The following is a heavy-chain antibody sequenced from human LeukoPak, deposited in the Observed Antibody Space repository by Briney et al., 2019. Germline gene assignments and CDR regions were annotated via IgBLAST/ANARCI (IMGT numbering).Heavy chain of an antibody. D-gene: IGHD4-11*01. CDR1: GYTFIGNY. V-gene: IGHV1-2*02. Sequence: ASVTISFKSSGYTFIGNYIHWLRQAPGQGLEWMGWIDANNGDTKSAQKFQGRVTMSRDTSISTAYMDLSSLSPDDAAVYYCARDPSSVTLYFFDYWGQGTLVTVSS. CDR2: IDANNGDT. CDR3: ARDPSSVTLYFFDY. J-gene: IGHJ4*02.